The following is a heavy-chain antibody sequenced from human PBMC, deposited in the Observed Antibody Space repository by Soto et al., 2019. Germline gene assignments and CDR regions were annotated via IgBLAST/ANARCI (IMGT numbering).Heavy chain of an antibody. V-gene: IGHV1-69*01. CDR2: IIPKYGTP. Sequence: QVHLVQSGAEVKKPGSSVKVSCKASGVTLGTFAIGWVRQAPGQGLYWMGGIIPKYGTPNYARKFQGRVKISADESTMIDYMKMGSLTIDDTAVYYCAGCLVDYQLVEPHLFDTRSHGTQVTVSS. CDR3: AGCLVDYQLVEPHLFDT. CDR1: GVTLGTFA. J-gene: IGHJ5*01. D-gene: IGHD3-16*01.